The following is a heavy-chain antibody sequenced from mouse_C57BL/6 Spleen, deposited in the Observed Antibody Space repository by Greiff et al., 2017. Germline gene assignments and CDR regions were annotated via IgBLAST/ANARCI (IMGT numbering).Heavy chain of an antibody. D-gene: IGHD2-3*01. CDR2: ISSGGSYT. Sequence: EVQRVESGGDLVKPGGSLKLSCAASGFTFSSYGMSWVRQTPDKRLEWVATISSGGSYTYYPDSVKGRFTISRDNAKNTLYLQMSSLKSEDTAMYYCARLDPDGYYGYWGQGTTLTVSS. J-gene: IGHJ2*01. CDR3: ARLDPDGYYGY. CDR1: GFTFSSYG. V-gene: IGHV5-6*01.